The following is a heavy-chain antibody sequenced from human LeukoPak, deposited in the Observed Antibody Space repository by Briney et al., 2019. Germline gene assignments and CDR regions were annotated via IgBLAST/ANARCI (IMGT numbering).Heavy chain of an antibody. Sequence: SVKVSCKASGGSFINYAITWVRQAPGQGLEWMGRIIPILDMANYAQRFQDSVTNTADKSTSTAYMELSSLRSEDTAVYYCARDYSSSREDWGQGTLVTVSS. J-gene: IGHJ4*02. D-gene: IGHD6-13*01. CDR2: IIPILDMA. CDR3: ARDYSSSRED. CDR1: GGSFINYA. V-gene: IGHV1-69*04.